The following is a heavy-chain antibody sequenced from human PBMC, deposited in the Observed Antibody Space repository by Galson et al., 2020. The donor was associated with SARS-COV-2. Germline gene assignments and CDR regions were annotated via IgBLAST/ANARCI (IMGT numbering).Heavy chain of an antibody. D-gene: IGHD3-3*01. V-gene: IGHV3-49*03. CDR3: ARHDFWGGNTFDY. CDR2: IRSKAYGGTT. CDR1: GFTFGDYA. J-gene: IGHJ4*02. Sequence: GGSLRLSCTASGFTFGDYAMSWFRQAPGKGLEWVGFIRSKAYGGTTEYAASVKGRFTISRDDSKSIAYLQMNSLKTEDTAVYYCARHDFWGGNTFDYWGQGTLVTVSS.